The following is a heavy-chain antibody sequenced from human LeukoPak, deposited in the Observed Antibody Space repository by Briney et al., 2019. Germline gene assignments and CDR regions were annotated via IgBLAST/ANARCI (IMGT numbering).Heavy chain of an antibody. J-gene: IGHJ4*02. D-gene: IGHD2/OR15-2a*01. CDR2: IYSDGST. CDR1: GFTVSSNY. Sequence: GGSLRLSCAASGFTVSSNYMGWVRQAPGKGLEWVSVIYSDGSTYYADSVKGRFTISRDNSKNTLYLQMNSLRAEDTAVYYCARDQIVAPGNCDYWGQGTLVTVSS. V-gene: IGHV3-66*01. CDR3: ARDQIVAPGNCDY.